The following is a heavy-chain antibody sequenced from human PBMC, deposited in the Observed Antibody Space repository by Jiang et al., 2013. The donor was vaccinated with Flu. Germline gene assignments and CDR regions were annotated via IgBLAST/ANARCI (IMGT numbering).Heavy chain of an antibody. CDR1: GFTFSSYA. CDR2: ISGSGGST. J-gene: IGHJ4*02. V-gene: IGHV3-23*04. Sequence: VQLVESGGGLVQPGGSLRLSCAASGFTFSSYAMSWVRQAPGKGLEWVSAISGSGGSTYYADSVKGRFTISRDNSKNTLYLQMNSLRAEDTAVYYCAKEMMVRGVIITELETFDYWGQGTLVTVSS. CDR3: AKEMMVRGVIITELETFDY. D-gene: IGHD3-10*01.